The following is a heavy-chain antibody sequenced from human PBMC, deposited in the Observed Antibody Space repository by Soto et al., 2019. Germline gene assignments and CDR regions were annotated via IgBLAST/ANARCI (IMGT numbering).Heavy chain of an antibody. D-gene: IGHD3-16*01. CDR1: GFTFSSYG. CDR3: AKGLYDYTN. Sequence: GGSLRLSCAASGFTFSSYGMHWVRQAPGKGLEWVAVISYDGSNKYYADSVKGRFTISRDNSKNTLYLQMNSLRAEDTAVYYCAKGLYDYTNWGQGTLVTVSS. J-gene: IGHJ4*02. V-gene: IGHV3-30*18. CDR2: ISYDGSNK.